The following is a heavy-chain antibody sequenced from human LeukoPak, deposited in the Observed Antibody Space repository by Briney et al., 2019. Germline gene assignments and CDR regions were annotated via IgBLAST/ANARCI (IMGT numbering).Heavy chain of an antibody. CDR2: ISSSGYTI. Sequence: GGSLRLSCAASGFTFNSYEMNWVRQAPGKGLEWVSYISSSGYTIHYADSVKGRFTISRDNAKNSLYLQMNSQRAEDTAVYYCARGRDGYNMYHFDYWGQGTLVTVSS. CDR3: ARGRDGYNMYHFDY. CDR1: GFTFNSYE. V-gene: IGHV3-48*03. J-gene: IGHJ4*02. D-gene: IGHD5-24*01.